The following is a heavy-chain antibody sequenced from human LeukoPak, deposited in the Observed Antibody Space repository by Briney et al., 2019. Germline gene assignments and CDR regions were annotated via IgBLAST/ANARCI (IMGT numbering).Heavy chain of an antibody. J-gene: IGHJ3*02. CDR2: INHSGST. CDR1: GGSFSGYY. Sequence: SETLSLTCAVYGGSFSGYYWSWIRQPPGKGLEWIGEINHSGSTDYNPSLKSRVTISVDTSKNQFSLKLSSVTAADTAVYYCARRGPKAYAFDIWGQGTMVTVSS. CDR3: ARRGPKAYAFDI. V-gene: IGHV4-34*01.